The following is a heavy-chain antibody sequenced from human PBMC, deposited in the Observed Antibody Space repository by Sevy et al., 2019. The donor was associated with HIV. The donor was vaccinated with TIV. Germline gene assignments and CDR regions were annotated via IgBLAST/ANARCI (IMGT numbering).Heavy chain of an antibody. CDR2: ISYDGSNK. J-gene: IGHJ4*02. Sequence: GGSLRLSCAASGFTFSSYAMHWVRQAPGKGLEWVAVISYDGSNKYYADSVKGRFTISRDNSKNTLYLQMNSLRAEDTAVHYCTLLEGYCSSTSCPFHFDYWGQGTLVTVSS. CDR3: TLLEGYCSSTSCPFHFDY. V-gene: IGHV3-30-3*01. CDR1: GFTFSSYA. D-gene: IGHD2-2*01.